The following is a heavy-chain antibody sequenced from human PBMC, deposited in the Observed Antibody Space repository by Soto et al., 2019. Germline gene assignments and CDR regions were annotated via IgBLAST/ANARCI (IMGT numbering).Heavy chain of an antibody. J-gene: IGHJ6*02. CDR1: GFTVSSNY. V-gene: IGHV3-66*01. CDR2: IYSGGST. CDR3: ARGPIAARPYYYYSMDV. D-gene: IGHD6-6*01. Sequence: EVQLVESGGGLVQPGGSLRLSCAASGFTVSSNYMSWVRQAPGKGLEWVSVIYSGGSTYYADSVKGRFTISRDNSKNTLYLQMNSLRAEDTAVYYCARGPIAARPYYYYSMDVWGQGTTVTVSS.